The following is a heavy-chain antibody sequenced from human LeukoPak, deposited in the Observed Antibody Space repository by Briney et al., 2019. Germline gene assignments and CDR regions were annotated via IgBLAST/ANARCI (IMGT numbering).Heavy chain of an antibody. CDR2: INHSGST. CDR3: ASGSYDFWSGYYYYYYYMDV. J-gene: IGHJ6*03. D-gene: IGHD3-3*01. Sequence: SETLSLTCAVYGGSFSGYYWSWIRQPPGKGLEWIGEINHSGSTNYNPSLKSRVTISVDTSKNQFSLKLSSVTAADTAVYYCASGSYDFWSGYYYYYYYMDVWGKGTTVTVSS. V-gene: IGHV4-34*01. CDR1: GGSFSGYY.